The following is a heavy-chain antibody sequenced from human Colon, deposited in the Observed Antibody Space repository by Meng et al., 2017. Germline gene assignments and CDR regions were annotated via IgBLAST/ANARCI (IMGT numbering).Heavy chain of an antibody. CDR2: INHDESDK. Sequence: GESLKISCAASGFSFSSFWMTWVRQAPGKGLEWVANINHDESDKYYVDSVEGRFTISRDNTKNSVYLQMNSLRAEDTAVYYCARDTTWHNFDYRGQGTLVTVSS. V-gene: IGHV3-7*01. CDR1: GFSFSSFW. J-gene: IGHJ4*02. CDR3: ARDTTWHNFDY. D-gene: IGHD1-1*01.